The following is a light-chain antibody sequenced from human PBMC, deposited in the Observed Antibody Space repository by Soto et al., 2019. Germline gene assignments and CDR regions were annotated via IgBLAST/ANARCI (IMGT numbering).Light chain of an antibody. V-gene: IGLV1-44*01. CDR2: GNN. CDR3: AAWDDTLKGVI. CDR1: SSNIGINT. J-gene: IGLJ2*01. Sequence: QAVVTQPSSASGTPGQTVTISCSGSSSNIGINTVNWCQQLPGTAPKLLIYGNNQRPSGVPDRFSGSKSGTSASLAISGLQSEDEADYYCAAWDDTLKGVIFGGGTKLTVL.